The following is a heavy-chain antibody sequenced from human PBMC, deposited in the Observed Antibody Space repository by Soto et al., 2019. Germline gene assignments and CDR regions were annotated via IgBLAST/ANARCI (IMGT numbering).Heavy chain of an antibody. J-gene: IGHJ4*02. V-gene: IGHV3-64D*06. CDR2: ISSNGGST. D-gene: IGHD6-13*01. Sequence: GGSLRLSCSASGFTFSSYAMHWVRQAPGKGLEHVSAISSNGGSTYYADSVKGRFTISRDNSKNTLYLQMSSLRAGDTAVYYCVKDLGIAALGDFDYWGQGTLVTVSS. CDR1: GFTFSSYA. CDR3: VKDLGIAALGDFDY.